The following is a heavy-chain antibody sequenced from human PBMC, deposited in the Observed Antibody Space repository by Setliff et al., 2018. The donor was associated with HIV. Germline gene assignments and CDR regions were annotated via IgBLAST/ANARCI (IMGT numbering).Heavy chain of an antibody. CDR2: FDPEDGEK. V-gene: IGHV1-24*01. CDR3: AKERFTLIGLDSFDL. CDR1: GSTLSEEA. D-gene: IGHD3-3*01. J-gene: IGHJ3*01. Sequence: ASVKVSCKVSGSTLSEEAIHWVRQAPGKGLEWMGGFDPEDGEKIFARRFQGRLTMTEDTSTDTAYMELSSLASEDTAVYYCAKERFTLIGLDSFDLWGQGTMVTVSS.